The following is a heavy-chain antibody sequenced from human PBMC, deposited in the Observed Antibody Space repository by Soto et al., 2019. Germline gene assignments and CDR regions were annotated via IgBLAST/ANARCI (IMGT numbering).Heavy chain of an antibody. V-gene: IGHV5-51*01. Sequence: GESLKISYKGSGYSFSTYWIAWVLQMPGKGLEWMGIIFPGDSETRYSPSFQGQVTISADKSISTASLKWTSLKSSDSGSYYCASQGPGGDGGQGTLVTVSS. CDR3: ASQGPGGD. CDR2: IFPGDSET. CDR1: GYSFSTYW. J-gene: IGHJ4*02.